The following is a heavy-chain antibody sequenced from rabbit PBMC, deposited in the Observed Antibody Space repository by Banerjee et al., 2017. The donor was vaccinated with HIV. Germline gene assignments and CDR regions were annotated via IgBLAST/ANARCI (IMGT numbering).Heavy chain of an antibody. CDR3: ARDLAGVIGWNFNL. CDR1: VFSFSNKYV. D-gene: IGHD4-1*01. J-gene: IGHJ4*01. Sequence: QEQLEESGGDLVKPEGSLTITCTASVFSFSNKYVMCWVRQAPGKGLELIAFIYTTSGSDYYASWANGRLTLSTSTSLNTVDLKMTSLTGADTAAYFCARDLAGVIGWNFNLWGPGTLVTVS. V-gene: IGHV1S43*01. CDR2: IYTTSGSD.